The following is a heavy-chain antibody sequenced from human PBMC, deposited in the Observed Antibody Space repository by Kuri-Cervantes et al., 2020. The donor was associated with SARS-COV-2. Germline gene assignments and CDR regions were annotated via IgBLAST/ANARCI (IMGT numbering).Heavy chain of an antibody. Sequence: GGSLRLSCAASGFTFSSYWMSWVRQAPGKGLEWVSGINWNSDSFAYADSVKGRFTISRDNAKNSLYLQMNSLRPEDSAFYYCAKDTARSLRGVPLDWGQGTLVTVSS. J-gene: IGHJ4*02. D-gene: IGHD3-10*01. CDR1: GFTFSSYW. V-gene: IGHV3-9*01. CDR2: INWNSDSF. CDR3: AKDTARSLRGVPLD.